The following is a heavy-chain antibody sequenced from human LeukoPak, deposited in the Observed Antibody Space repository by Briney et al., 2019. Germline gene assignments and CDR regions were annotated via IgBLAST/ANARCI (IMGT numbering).Heavy chain of an antibody. J-gene: IGHJ4*02. CDR2: IYYSGST. D-gene: IGHD5-24*01. CDR3: ATGTGRDGYNF. CDR1: GGSISSYY. V-gene: IGHV4-59*01. Sequence: SETLSLTCTVSGGSISSYYWRWIRQPPGKGLEWIGHIYYSGSTNYNPSLKSRVTISVDTSKNQFSLKLSSVTAADTAVYYCATGTGRDGYNFWGQGTLVTVSS.